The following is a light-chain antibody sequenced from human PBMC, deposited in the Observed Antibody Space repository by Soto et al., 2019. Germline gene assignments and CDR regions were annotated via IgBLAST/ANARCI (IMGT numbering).Light chain of an antibody. CDR3: QQYNNWPTWA. J-gene: IGKJ1*01. CDR1: QSVSRN. CDR2: GAS. Sequence: EIVMTQSPATLSVSPGERATLSCRASQSVSRNIAWYQQKPGQAPRLLIYGASTRAIGIPARFSGSGSGTEFTLTISSLQSEDFVVYYCQQYNNWPTWAFCQGTKVEIK. V-gene: IGKV3-15*01.